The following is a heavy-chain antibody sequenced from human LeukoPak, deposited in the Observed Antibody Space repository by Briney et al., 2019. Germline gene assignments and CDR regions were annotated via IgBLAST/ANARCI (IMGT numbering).Heavy chain of an antibody. CDR1: GFTFSSYA. D-gene: IGHD3-10*01. V-gene: IGHV3-30-3*01. CDR2: ISYDGNNK. CDR3: DRSGLIWGYYYGMDV. J-gene: IGHJ6*02. Sequence: GRSLRLSCAASGFTFSSYAIHWVRQAPGKGLEWVAIISYDGNNKYYADSVKGRFTISRDNSKNTLYLQMNNLRAEDTAVYYCDRSGLIWGYYYGMDVWGQGTTVTVSS.